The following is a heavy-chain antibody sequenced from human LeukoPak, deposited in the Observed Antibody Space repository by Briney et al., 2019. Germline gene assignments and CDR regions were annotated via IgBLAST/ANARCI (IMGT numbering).Heavy chain of an antibody. CDR1: EGTFSSYA. D-gene: IGHD3-22*01. CDR3: ARATYYYDSSGLFDP. J-gene: IGHJ5*02. Sequence: ASVKVSCKASEGTFSSYAISWVRQAPGQGLEWMGGIIPIFGTANYAQKFQGRVTITADESTSTAYMELSSLRSEDTAVYYCARATYYYDSSGLFDPWGQGTLVTVSS. CDR2: IIPIFGTA. V-gene: IGHV1-69*13.